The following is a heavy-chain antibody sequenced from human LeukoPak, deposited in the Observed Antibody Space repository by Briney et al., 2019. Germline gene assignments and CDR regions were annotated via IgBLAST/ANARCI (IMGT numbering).Heavy chain of an antibody. CDR2: IKQDGSEK. D-gene: IGHD3-9*01. V-gene: IGHV3-7*01. CDR1: GFTFSSYW. J-gene: IGHJ4*02. Sequence: PGGSLRLSCAASGFTFSSYWMSWVRQAPGKGLEWVANIKQDGSEKYYVDSVKGRFTIPRDNAKNSLYLQMNSLRAEDTAVYYCARDGHYDILTGYFDYWGQGTLVTVSS. CDR3: ARDGHYDILTGYFDY.